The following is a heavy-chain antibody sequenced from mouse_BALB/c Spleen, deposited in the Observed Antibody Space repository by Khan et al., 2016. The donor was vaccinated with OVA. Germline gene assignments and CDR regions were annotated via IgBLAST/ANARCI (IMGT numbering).Heavy chain of an antibody. V-gene: IGHV1-5*01. D-gene: IGHD4-1*01. CDR2: IFPGANDT. CDR1: GYTFTSYW. J-gene: IGHJ3*01. Sequence: VQLKEPGTVLARPGASVKMSCKASGYTFTSYWMHWVKQRPGQGLEWIGGIFPGANDTTSNQKIKGRAKLTEVTSASTANMEPSSLTNEDAAVYYCTRAGYWALAYWGQGTLVTVSA. CDR3: TRAGYWALAY.